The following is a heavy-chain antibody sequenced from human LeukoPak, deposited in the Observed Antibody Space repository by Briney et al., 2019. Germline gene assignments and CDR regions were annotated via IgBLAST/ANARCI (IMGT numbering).Heavy chain of an antibody. CDR1: GFTFSDYY. J-gene: IGHJ6*03. Sequence: GGSLRLSCAASGFTFSDYYMSWIRQAPGKGLEWVSYISSSGNTIYYADSVKGRLTISRDNAKTSLYLQMNSLRAEDTAVYYCAREGREKVAAITNRYYNYYLDLWGKGTTVTVSS. D-gene: IGHD5-12*01. CDR3: AREGREKVAAITNRYYNYYLDL. V-gene: IGHV3-11*04. CDR2: ISSSGNTI.